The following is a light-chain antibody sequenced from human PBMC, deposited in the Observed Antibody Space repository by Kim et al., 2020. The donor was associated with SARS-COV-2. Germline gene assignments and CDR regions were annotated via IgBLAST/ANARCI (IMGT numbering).Light chain of an antibody. CDR1: QSVSSK. Sequence: EIVMTQSAATLSVSPGERATLSCRDSQSVSSKLAWYQQKPGQAPRLLIYGASTRATGVPGRFSGSGSGTEFTLTISSLQSEDFAVYHCQQYDNWPQTFGRGTKLEI. V-gene: IGKV3-15*01. CDR3: QQYDNWPQT. J-gene: IGKJ2*01. CDR2: GAS.